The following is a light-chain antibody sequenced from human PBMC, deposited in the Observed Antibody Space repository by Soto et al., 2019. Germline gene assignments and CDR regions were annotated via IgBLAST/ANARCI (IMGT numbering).Light chain of an antibody. CDR1: SGHNTYA. Sequence: QLVLTQSPSASASLGALVKLTCTLSSGHNTYAIAWHQQQPEKGPRYLMKLNSDGSHSKGDGIPDRFSGSSSGAERYLTISSLQSEDEADYYCQTWGTGSWVFGGGPKVTVL. J-gene: IGLJ3*02. V-gene: IGLV4-69*01. CDR3: QTWGTGSWV. CDR2: LNSDGSH.